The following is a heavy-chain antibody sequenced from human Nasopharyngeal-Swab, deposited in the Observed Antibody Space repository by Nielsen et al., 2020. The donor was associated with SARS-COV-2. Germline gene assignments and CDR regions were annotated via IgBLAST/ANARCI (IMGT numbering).Heavy chain of an antibody. CDR2: ITSGNSV. J-gene: IGHJ4*02. CDR3: ARERGGGYGDY. Sequence: GESLKISCSTSGFTFSPYTLTLVRQAPGKGLQWISYITSGNSVQYADSVRGRFTISRDNAKNSLYLQMNSLTAEDTAVYYCARERGGGYGDYWGQGTLVTVSS. CDR1: GFTFSPYT. V-gene: IGHV3-48*04. D-gene: IGHD5-12*01.